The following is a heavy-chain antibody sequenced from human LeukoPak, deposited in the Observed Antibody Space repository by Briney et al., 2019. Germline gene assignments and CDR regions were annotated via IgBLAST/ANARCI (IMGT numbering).Heavy chain of an antibody. CDR3: ARDPPIAVAGTYYYGMDV. V-gene: IGHV1-69*13. Sequence: ASVKVSCKASGGTFISYAISWVRQAPGQGLEWMGGIIPIFGTANYAQKFQGRVTITADESTSTAYMELSSLRSEDTAVYYCARDPPIAVAGTYYYGMDVWGQGTTVTVSS. J-gene: IGHJ6*02. CDR1: GGTFISYA. D-gene: IGHD6-19*01. CDR2: IIPIFGTA.